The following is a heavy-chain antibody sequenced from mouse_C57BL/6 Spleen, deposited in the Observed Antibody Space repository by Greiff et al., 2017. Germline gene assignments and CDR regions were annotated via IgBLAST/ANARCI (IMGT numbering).Heavy chain of an antibody. CDR1: GFTFSSYG. CDR2: ISSGGSYT. Sequence: DVKLVESGGDLVKPGGSLKLSCAASGFTFSSYGMSWVRQTPDKRLEWVATISSGGSYTSYPDSVKGRFTISRDNAKNTLYRQMSSLKSEDTAMYYCADLSRFWGQGTSVTVSS. CDR3: ADLSRF. J-gene: IGHJ4*01. V-gene: IGHV5-6*02. D-gene: IGHD2-3*01.